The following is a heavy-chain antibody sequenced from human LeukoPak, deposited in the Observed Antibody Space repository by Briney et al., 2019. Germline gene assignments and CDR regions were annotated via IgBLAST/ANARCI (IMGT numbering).Heavy chain of an antibody. Sequence: PGGSLRLSCAVSRFTFSTYCMSWVRQAPGKGREWVANIKQDVSDKYYVDSVRGWLTISRDNAKMSLSLHMNSLRAEDTAVYYCATEGFYDSSGYYCLQYWGQGKLVTVSS. D-gene: IGHD3-22*01. CDR3: ATEGFYDSSGYYCLQY. CDR2: IKQDVSDK. CDR1: RFTFSTYC. V-gene: IGHV3-7*01. J-gene: IGHJ4*02.